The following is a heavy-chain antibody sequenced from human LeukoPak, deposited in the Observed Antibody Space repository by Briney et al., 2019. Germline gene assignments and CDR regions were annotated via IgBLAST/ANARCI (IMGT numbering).Heavy chain of an antibody. CDR1: GYSFTSYW. D-gene: IGHD6-13*01. Sequence: GESLKISCKGSGYSFTSYWIGWVRQVPGKGLEWMGIIYPGDSDTRYSPSFQGQVTISADKSISTAYLQWSNLKASDTAMYYCAIGIGGGLSSSSIYDAFDIWGQGTMVTVSS. CDR2: IYPGDSDT. CDR3: AIGIGGGLSSSSIYDAFDI. V-gene: IGHV5-51*01. J-gene: IGHJ3*02.